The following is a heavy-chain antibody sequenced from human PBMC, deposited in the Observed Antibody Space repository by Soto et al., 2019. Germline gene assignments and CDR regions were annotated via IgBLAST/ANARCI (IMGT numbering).Heavy chain of an antibody. CDR2: INSDASST. Sequence: EVQLVESGGGLVQPGGSLRLSCAASGFTFNIYWMHWGRQAPGTGLVWVSRINSDASSTNYADSVKGRFTISRDNAQNTLYQQMNSLRVEDTAVYYCARGVRSGSDPYYYYAMQVWGRGTTVTVSS. CDR1: GFTFNIYW. J-gene: IGHJ6*02. V-gene: IGHV3-74*01. CDR3: ARGVRSGSDPYYYYAMQV. D-gene: IGHD1-26*01.